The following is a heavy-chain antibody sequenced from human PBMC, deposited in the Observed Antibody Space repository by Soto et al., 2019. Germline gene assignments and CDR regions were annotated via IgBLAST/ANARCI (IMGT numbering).Heavy chain of an antibody. CDR2: IIPILGIA. J-gene: IGHJ6*02. Sequence: QVQLVQSGAEVKKPGSSVKVSCKASGGTFSSYTISWVRQAPGQGLEWMGRIIPILGIANYAQKFQGRVTITADKSTSTAYMELSSLRSEDTAVYYCARDDYYYYYGMDGWGQGTTVTVSS. V-gene: IGHV1-69*08. CDR1: GGTFSSYT. CDR3: ARDDYYYYYGMDG.